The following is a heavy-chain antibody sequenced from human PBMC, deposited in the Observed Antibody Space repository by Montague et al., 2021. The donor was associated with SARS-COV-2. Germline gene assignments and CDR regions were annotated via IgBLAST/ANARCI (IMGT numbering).Heavy chain of an antibody. J-gene: IGHJ6*02. Sequence: SETLSLTCAVYGGSFSGYYWRWIRQTPGKGLEWIGEINHSGSTNYNPSLKSRVTISVDTSKNQFSLKLSSVTAADTAVYYCARGRTVTTFYYYYYGMDVWGQGTTVTASS. CDR2: INHSGST. V-gene: IGHV4-34*01. CDR1: GGSFSGYY. D-gene: IGHD4-17*01. CDR3: ARGRTVTTFYYYYYGMDV.